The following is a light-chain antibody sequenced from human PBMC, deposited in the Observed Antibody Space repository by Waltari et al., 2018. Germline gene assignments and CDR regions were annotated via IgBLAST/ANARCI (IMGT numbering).Light chain of an antibody. CDR1: GEYSAYA. J-gene: IGLJ3*02. CDR3: QTWGMNIQV. Sequence: QLVLTQSPSASASLGASVKLTCTLTGEYSAYAIARHHQQPEQGPRYVMNVKSDGSHDMADRYPELFSGCSAGAERYLVTSRLQSGDEADYFCQTWGMNIQVFGGGTRLTVL. V-gene: IGLV4-69*01. CDR2: VKSDGSH.